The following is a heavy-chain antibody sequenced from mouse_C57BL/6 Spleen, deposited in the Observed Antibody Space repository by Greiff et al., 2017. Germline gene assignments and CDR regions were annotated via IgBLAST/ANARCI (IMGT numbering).Heavy chain of an antibody. V-gene: IGHV1-76*01. Sequence: VQLQQSGAELVRPGASVKLSCKASGYTFTDYYINWVKQRPGQGLEWIARIYPGSGNTYYNEKFKGKDTLTAEKSSSTAYMQLSSLTSEDSAVYFCARFWDWYFDVWGTGTTVTVSS. CDR2: IYPGSGNT. J-gene: IGHJ1*03. D-gene: IGHD4-1*01. CDR3: ARFWDWYFDV. CDR1: GYTFTDYY.